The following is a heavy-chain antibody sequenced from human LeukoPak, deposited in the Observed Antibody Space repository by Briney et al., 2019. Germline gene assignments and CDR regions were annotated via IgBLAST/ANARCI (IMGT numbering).Heavy chain of an antibody. D-gene: IGHD2-15*01. J-gene: IGHJ4*02. V-gene: IGHV3-23*01. CDR3: AKAVGAAPLFDY. CDR2: ISGSGGST. CDR1: GFTLSSYA. Sequence: SGGSLRLSCAASGFTLSSYAMSWVRQAPGKGLEWVSSISGSGGSTYYADSVKGRFTISRDNSKNTLYLQMNSLRAEDTAVYYCAKAVGAAPLFDYWGQGTLVTVSS.